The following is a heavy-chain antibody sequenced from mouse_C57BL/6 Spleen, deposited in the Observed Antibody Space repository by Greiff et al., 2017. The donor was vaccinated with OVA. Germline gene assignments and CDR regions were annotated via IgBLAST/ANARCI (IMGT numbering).Heavy chain of an antibody. Sequence: EVHLVESGPELVKPGASVKISCKASGYSFTGYYMNWVKQSPEKSLEWIGEINPSTGGTTYNQKFKAKATLTVDKSSSTAYMQLKSLTSEDSAVYYCARDGGDYWGQGTSVTVSS. V-gene: IGHV1-42*01. CDR1: GYSFTGYY. CDR2: INPSTGGT. J-gene: IGHJ4*01. D-gene: IGHD2-3*01. CDR3: ARDGGDY.